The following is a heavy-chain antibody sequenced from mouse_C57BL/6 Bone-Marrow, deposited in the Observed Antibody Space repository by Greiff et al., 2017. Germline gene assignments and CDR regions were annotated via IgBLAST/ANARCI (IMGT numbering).Heavy chain of an antibody. CDR2: ISSGGDYI. Sequence: EVMLVESGEGLVKPGGSLKLSCAASGFTFSSYAMSWVRQTPEKRLEWVAYISSGGDYIYYADTVKGRFTISRDNARNTLYLQMSSLKSEDTAMYYCTREDYYGSSGWFAYWGQGTLVTVSA. J-gene: IGHJ3*01. D-gene: IGHD1-1*01. CDR3: TREDYYGSSGWFAY. V-gene: IGHV5-9-1*02. CDR1: GFTFSSYA.